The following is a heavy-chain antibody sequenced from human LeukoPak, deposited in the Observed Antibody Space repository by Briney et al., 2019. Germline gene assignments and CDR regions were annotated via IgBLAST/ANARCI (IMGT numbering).Heavy chain of an antibody. D-gene: IGHD6-13*01. Sequence: SETLSLTCSVSGGSISSYYWSWIRQPPGKGLEWIGYSHYSGSTNYNPSLKSRVTISLDTSKNQFSLKLSSVTAADTAVYYCARGKGTRIAAAGSRNYYYYMDVWGKGTTVTVSS. J-gene: IGHJ6*03. CDR3: ARGKGTRIAAAGSRNYYYYMDV. CDR2: SHYSGST. CDR1: GGSISSYY. V-gene: IGHV4-59*12.